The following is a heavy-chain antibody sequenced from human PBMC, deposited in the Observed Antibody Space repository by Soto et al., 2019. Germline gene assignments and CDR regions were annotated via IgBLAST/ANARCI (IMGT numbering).Heavy chain of an antibody. J-gene: IGHJ3*01. CDR3: ARDFFESGRTRYDLLDP. Sequence: ASVKVSCKASGYTFSSFGLSWVRQAPGQGLEWVGWISTQNGRTNYAQNLQGRVTMTTDTSTNTAYMELRSLRSDDTAVYYCARDFFESGRTRYDLLDPWGQGTMVTVSS. V-gene: IGHV1-18*01. D-gene: IGHD3-3*01. CDR2: ISTQNGRT. CDR1: GYTFSSFG.